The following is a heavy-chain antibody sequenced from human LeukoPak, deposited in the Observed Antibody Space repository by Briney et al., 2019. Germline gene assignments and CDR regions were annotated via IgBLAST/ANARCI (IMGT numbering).Heavy chain of an antibody. V-gene: IGHV3-30*18. CDR1: GFTFSTYG. D-gene: IGHD3-22*01. CDR2: ISYDGSNK. CDR3: AKSHDSSGSDY. J-gene: IGHJ4*02. Sequence: GGSLRLSCAASGFTFSTYGMHWVRQAPGKGLEWVAVISYDGSNKNYADSVKGRFTISRDNSKNTLYMQMNSLRAEDTAVYYCAKSHDSSGSDYWGQGTLVTVSS.